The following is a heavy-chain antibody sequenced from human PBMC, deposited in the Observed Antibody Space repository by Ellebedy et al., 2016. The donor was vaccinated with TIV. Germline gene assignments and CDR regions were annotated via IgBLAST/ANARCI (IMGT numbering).Heavy chain of an antibody. D-gene: IGHD2-8*01. CDR2: INHSGNI. CDR1: GGSFSFHY. Sequence: MPGGSLRLSCAVYGGSFSFHYWSWIRQFPGEGREWIGEINHSGNINYNPSLKSRVTISVDTSKNQFSLNLRSVTAADTAIYYCAQKDAVVEVNGTVACWFDPWGQGTLVTVFS. CDR3: AQKDAVVEVNGTVACWFDP. J-gene: IGHJ5*02. V-gene: IGHV4-34*01.